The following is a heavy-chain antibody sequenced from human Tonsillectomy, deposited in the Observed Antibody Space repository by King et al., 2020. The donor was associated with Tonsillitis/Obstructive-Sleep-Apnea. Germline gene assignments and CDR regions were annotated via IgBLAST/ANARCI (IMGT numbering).Heavy chain of an antibody. CDR1: GYTFSSNG. D-gene: IGHD1-26*01. Sequence: VQLVESGAEVKKPGASVKVSCKASGYTFSSNGISWVRQAPGQGLEWMGWISAYTGNINYAQKFQGRVTMTTDTSTSTAYMELRSLRSDDTAVYYCARDDRWELAFDYWGQGTLVTVSS. CDR3: ARDDRWELAFDY. CDR2: ISAYTGNI. V-gene: IGHV1-18*01. J-gene: IGHJ4*02.